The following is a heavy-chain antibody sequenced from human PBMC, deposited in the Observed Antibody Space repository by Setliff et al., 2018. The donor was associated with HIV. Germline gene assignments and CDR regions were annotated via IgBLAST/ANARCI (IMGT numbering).Heavy chain of an antibody. CDR3: DRVPLRAAGIWGSGLFDY. J-gene: IGHJ4*02. CDR1: GGSFSGYH. CDR2: INHSGRT. V-gene: IGHV4-34*01. Sequence: SETLSLTCAVYGGSFSGYHWNWIRQPPGKGLEWIGEINHSGRTNYNPSLKSRVTISVDTSRNQFSLKLSSVTAADTAVYYCDRVPLRAAGIWGSGLFDYWGQGTLVTVSS. D-gene: IGHD6-13*01.